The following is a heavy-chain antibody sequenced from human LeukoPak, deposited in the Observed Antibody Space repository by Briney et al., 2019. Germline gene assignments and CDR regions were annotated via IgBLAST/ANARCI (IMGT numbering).Heavy chain of an antibody. D-gene: IGHD6-19*01. Sequence: PSETLSLTCAVYGGSFSGYYWSWIRQPPGKGLEWIGEINHSGSTNYNPSLKSRVTISVDTSKNQFSLKLSSVTAADTAVYYCASASGHYAFDIWGQGTMVTVSS. CDR2: INHSGST. V-gene: IGHV4-34*01. CDR1: GGSFSGYY. CDR3: ASASGHYAFDI. J-gene: IGHJ3*02.